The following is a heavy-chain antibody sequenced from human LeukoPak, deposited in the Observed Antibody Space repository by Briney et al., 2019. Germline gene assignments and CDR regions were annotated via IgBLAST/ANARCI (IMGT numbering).Heavy chain of an antibody. CDR2: IYPGDSDT. CDR1: GYSFTSYW. Sequence: GESLKISCKGSGYSFTSYWIGWVRQMPGKGLEWMGIIYPGDSDTRYSPSFQGQVTISADKSISTAYLQWGSLKASDTAMYYCARRGNCGGDCYSGAFDIWGQGTMVTVSS. V-gene: IGHV5-51*01. CDR3: ARRGNCGGDCYSGAFDI. D-gene: IGHD2-21*02. J-gene: IGHJ3*02.